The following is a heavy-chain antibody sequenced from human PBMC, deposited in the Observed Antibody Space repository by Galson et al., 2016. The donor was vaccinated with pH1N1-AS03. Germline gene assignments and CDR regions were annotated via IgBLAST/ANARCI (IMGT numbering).Heavy chain of an antibody. CDR1: GFTFSNYW. CDR2: INEDGSTT. J-gene: IGHJ4*02. D-gene: IGHD4-23*01. Sequence: SLRLSCAASGFTFSNYWMHWVRQAPGKGLVWVSHINEDGSTTRYADSVKGRFTISRDNSESTLYLQMNSLGDDDTAVYYCARDVGGPDDYWGQGTLVTVSS. CDR3: ARDVGGPDDY. V-gene: IGHV3-74*01.